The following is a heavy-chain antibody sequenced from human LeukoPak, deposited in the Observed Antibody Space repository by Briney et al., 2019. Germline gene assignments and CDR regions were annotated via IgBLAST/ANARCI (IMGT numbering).Heavy chain of an antibody. J-gene: IGHJ4*02. CDR1: GFTFSSYS. CDR2: ISSSGSYI. CDR3: ARGSSFHNY. Sequence: GGSLRLSCAASGFTFSSYSMNWVRQAPGKGLEWVSSISSSGSYIYYADLVKGRFTISRDNAKKSLYLQMNSLRAEDTAVYYCARGSSFHNYWGQGTLVTVSS. D-gene: IGHD6-6*01. V-gene: IGHV3-21*01.